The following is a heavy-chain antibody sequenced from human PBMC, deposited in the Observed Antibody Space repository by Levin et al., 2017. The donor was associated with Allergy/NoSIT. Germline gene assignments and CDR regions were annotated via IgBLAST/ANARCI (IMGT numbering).Heavy chain of an antibody. V-gene: IGHV3-23*01. Sequence: GESLKISCAASGFTFSSYAMSWVRQAPGKGLEWVSAISGSGGSTYYADSVKGRFTISRDNSKNTLYLQMNSLRAEDTAVYYCAKDYSGSYEIDAFDIWGQGTMVTVSS. CDR1: GFTFSSYA. D-gene: IGHD1-26*01. J-gene: IGHJ3*02. CDR3: AKDYSGSYEIDAFDI. CDR2: ISGSGGST.